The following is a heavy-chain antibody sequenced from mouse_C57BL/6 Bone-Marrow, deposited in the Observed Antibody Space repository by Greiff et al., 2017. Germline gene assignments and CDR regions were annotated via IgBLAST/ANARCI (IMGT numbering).Heavy chain of an antibody. Sequence: VQLQQPGAELVMPGASVKLSCKASGYTFTSYWIHWVKQRPGQGLEWIGEIDPSNSYTNYNQKFKGKSTLTVDKSSSTAYMQLSSLTSEDSAVYYCASYEAYDIFAYWGQGTLITVSA. CDR1: GYTFTSYW. V-gene: IGHV1-69*01. CDR3: ASYEAYDIFAY. J-gene: IGHJ3*01. CDR2: IDPSNSYT. D-gene: IGHD2-3*01.